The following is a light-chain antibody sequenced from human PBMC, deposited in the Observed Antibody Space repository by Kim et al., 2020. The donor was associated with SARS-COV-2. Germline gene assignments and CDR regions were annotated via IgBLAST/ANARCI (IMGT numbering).Light chain of an antibody. CDR1: SSNVGSNS. V-gene: IGLV1-44*01. CDR3: AAWDDSLNGPV. J-gene: IGLJ3*02. CDR2: SND. Sequence: QSVLTQPPSASGTPGQRVTISCSGSSSNVGSNSISWYQQFPGTAPKLLIYSNDQRPSGVPDRFSGSKSGTSASLAINGLQSEDEADYYCAAWDDSLNGPVFGGGTQLTVL.